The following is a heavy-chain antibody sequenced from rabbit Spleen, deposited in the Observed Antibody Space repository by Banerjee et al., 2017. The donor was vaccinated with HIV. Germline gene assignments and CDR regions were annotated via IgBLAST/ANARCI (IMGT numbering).Heavy chain of an antibody. V-gene: IGHV1S40*01. CDR1: GFSFSSYW. CDR2: ISGNSGTT. Sequence: QSLEESGGDLVKPGASLTLTCTASGFSFSSYWMSWVRQAPGKGPEWIACISGNSGTTGYASWAKGRFTISKTSPTTVTLQMTSLTAADTATYFCARNVIDSNNHMWGPGTLVTVS. CDR3: ARNVIDSNNHM. J-gene: IGHJ4*01. D-gene: IGHD1-1*01.